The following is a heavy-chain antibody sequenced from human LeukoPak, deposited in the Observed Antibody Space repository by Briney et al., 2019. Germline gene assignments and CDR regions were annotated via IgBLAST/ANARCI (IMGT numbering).Heavy chain of an antibody. D-gene: IGHD6-6*01. J-gene: IGHJ6*03. V-gene: IGHV1-69*06. CDR3: ARVGEYSSFGDNTKRYYYYMDV. CDR1: GGTLSSYA. Sequence: SEKVPHKSSGGTLSSYAISWVRQAPGQALEWMGGIIPIFGTANYAQKFQRRVTITADKSTSTAYMELSSLRSEDTAVYYCARVGEYSSFGDNTKRYYYYMDVWGKGTTVTVSS. CDR2: IIPIFGTA.